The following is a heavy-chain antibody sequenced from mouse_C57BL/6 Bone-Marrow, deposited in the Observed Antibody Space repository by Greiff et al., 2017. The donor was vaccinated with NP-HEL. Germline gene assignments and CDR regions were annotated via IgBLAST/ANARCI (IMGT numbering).Heavy chain of an antibody. V-gene: IGHV5-9-1*02. CDR3: TRDRWLLYFDV. J-gene: IGHJ1*03. CDR2: ISSGGDYI. CDR1: GFTFSSYA. D-gene: IGHD2-14*01. Sequence: DVMLVESGEGLVKPGGSLKLSCAASGFTFSSYAMSWVRQTPEKRLEWVAYISSGGDYIYYADTVKGRFTISRDNARNTLYLQMSSLKSEDTAMYYCTRDRWLLYFDVWGTGTTVTVSS.